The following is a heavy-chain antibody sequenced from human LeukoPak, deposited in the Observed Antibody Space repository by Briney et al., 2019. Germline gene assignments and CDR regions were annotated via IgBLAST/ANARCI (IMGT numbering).Heavy chain of an antibody. J-gene: IGHJ6*02. V-gene: IGHV1-46*01. Sequence: GASVKVSCKASGCTFTGYYMHWVRQAPGQGLEWMGIINPSGGSTSYAQKFQGRVTMTRDTSTSTVYMELSSLRSEDTAVYYCARSCYYYGMDVWGQGTTVTVSS. D-gene: IGHD1-1*01. CDR1: GCTFTGYY. CDR3: ARSCYYYGMDV. CDR2: INPSGGST.